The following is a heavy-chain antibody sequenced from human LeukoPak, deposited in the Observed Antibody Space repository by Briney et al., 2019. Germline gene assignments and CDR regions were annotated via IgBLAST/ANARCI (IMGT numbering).Heavy chain of an antibody. Sequence: GGSLRLSCAASGFTFSSYAMSWVRQAPGKGLEWVSAISGSGGSTYYADSVKGRFTISRDNAKNSLYLQMNSLRAEDTAVYYCARDLKGSRDGYNLLYWGQGTLVTVSS. CDR1: GFTFSSYA. CDR3: ARDLKGSRDGYNLLY. J-gene: IGHJ4*02. CDR2: ISGSGGST. D-gene: IGHD5-24*01. V-gene: IGHV3-23*01.